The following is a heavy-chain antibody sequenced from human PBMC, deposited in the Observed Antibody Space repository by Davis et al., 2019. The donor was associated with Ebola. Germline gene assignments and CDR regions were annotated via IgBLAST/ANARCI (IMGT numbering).Heavy chain of an antibody. V-gene: IGHV3-23*01. D-gene: IGHD4-11*01. CDR2: ISGSGGST. CDR1: GFTFSSYA. J-gene: IGHJ4*02. CDR3: ARATHFDN. Sequence: GESLKISCAASGFTFSSYAMSWVRQAPGKGLEWVSAISGSGGSTYYADSVKGRFTISRDNSKNTLYLQMNSLRAEDTAVYYCARATHFDNWGQGTLVTVSS.